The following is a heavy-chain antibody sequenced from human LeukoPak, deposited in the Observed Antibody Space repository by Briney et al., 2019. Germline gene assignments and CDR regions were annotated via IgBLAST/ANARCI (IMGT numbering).Heavy chain of an antibody. J-gene: IGHJ5*02. Sequence: GASVKVSCKASGYTFTRYYMHWVRQAPGQGLEWMGWINPNSGGTNYAQKFQGRVTMTRDTSISTAYMELSRLRSDDTAVYYCARVITIFGVVPRGPNWFDPWGQGTLVTVSS. D-gene: IGHD3-3*01. V-gene: IGHV1-2*02. CDR3: ARVITIFGVVPRGPNWFDP. CDR2: INPNSGGT. CDR1: GYTFTRYY.